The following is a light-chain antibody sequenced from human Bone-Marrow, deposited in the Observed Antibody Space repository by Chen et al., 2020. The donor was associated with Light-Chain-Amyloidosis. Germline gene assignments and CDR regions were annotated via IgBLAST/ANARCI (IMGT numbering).Light chain of an antibody. V-gene: IGLV3-21*02. CDR3: QVWDRSSDRPV. J-gene: IGLJ3*02. CDR2: DDC. CDR1: NIGPTS. Sequence: SSVLTQPSSVSVAPGHAPQIPRGGINIGPTSVHWYQQTPGKAPLLVVYDDCDRPSGVPERFSGSNSGNTATLTISRVEAGDEADYYCQVWDRSSDRPVFGGGTKLTVL.